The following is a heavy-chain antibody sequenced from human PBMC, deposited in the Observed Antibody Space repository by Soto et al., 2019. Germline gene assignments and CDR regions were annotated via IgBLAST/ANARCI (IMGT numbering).Heavy chain of an antibody. Sequence: QVQLVESGGGVVQPGRSLRLSCAASGFTFSSYGMHWVRQAPGKGLEWVAVISYDGSNKYYADSVKGRFTISRDNSKNTLYLQMNSLRAEDTAVYYCAKGNYDFWSGYYNYWGQGTLVTVSS. D-gene: IGHD3-3*01. V-gene: IGHV3-30*18. CDR3: AKGNYDFWSGYYNY. CDR1: GFTFSSYG. J-gene: IGHJ4*02. CDR2: ISYDGSNK.